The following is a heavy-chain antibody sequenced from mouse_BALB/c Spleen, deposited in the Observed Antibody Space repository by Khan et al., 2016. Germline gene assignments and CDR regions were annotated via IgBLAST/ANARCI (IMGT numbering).Heavy chain of an antibody. J-gene: IGHJ2*01. D-gene: IGHD1-1*01. V-gene: IGHV14-4*02. CDR3: NAIYYGSDVYFDY. CDR1: VFNIKDYY. CDR2: IDPENGDT. Sequence: EVQLQESGAELVRSGASVKLSCTASVFNIKDYYMHWVKQRSEQGLEWIGWIDPENGDTEYAPKFQGKATMTADTSSNAAYLQFSSLTSEDSAVYYCNAIYYGSDVYFDYWGQGTTLTVSS.